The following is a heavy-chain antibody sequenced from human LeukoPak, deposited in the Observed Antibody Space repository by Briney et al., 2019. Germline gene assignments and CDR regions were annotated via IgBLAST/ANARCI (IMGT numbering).Heavy chain of an antibody. Sequence: GASLRLSCAGSGFTFSSYWMSWVRQGPGKGLEWVANIKQDGSEKYYVDSVKGRFTISRDNAKNSLYLQMNSLRAEDTAVYYCARPLGGSGYYYDYWGQGTLVTVSS. D-gene: IGHD3-22*01. CDR2: IKQDGSEK. CDR1: GFTFSSYW. CDR3: ARPLGGSGYYYDY. J-gene: IGHJ4*02. V-gene: IGHV3-7*01.